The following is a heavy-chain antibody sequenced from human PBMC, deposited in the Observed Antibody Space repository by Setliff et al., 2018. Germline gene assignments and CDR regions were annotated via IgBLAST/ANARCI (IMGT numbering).Heavy chain of an antibody. Sequence: SETLSLTCAVSYYSISSGYYWGWIRQPPGKGLEWIGSMYHSGSTYYSPSLESRVTISVDMSKNHLSLKLSSVTAADTAVYYCARDNTIVGATDYWGQGILVTVSS. D-gene: IGHD1-26*01. CDR1: YYSISSGYY. CDR3: ARDNTIVGATDY. V-gene: IGHV4-38-2*02. CDR2: MYHSGST. J-gene: IGHJ4*02.